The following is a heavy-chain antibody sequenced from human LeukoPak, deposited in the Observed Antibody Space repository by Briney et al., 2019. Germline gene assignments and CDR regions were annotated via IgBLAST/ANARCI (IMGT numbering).Heavy chain of an antibody. Sequence: ASVKVSCKASGYTFTGYYMHWVRQAPGQGLEWMGWINPNSGGTNYAQKFQGRVTMTRDTSISTAYMELSRLRSDDTAVYYCARDRVTAPSRGAFDNWGQGTMVTVSS. CDR2: INPNSGGT. CDR3: ARDRVTAPSRGAFDN. V-gene: IGHV1-2*02. J-gene: IGHJ3*02. CDR1: GYTFTGYY. D-gene: IGHD2-21*02.